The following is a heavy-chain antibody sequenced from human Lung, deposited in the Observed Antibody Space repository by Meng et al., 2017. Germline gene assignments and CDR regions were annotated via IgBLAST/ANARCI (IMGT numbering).Heavy chain of an antibody. CDR2: IYNSGST. J-gene: IGHJ2*01. CDR1: GGSISSSNYY. Sequence: QVQLQEAGQGLVKPSQTLSPTCTVSGGSISSSNYYWSWIRQPPGKGLEWSGHIYNSGSTYYNPSLKSRITISVDTSKNQFSLKLSSVTAADTAVYYCARGQKGYFDLWGRGTLVTVSS. V-gene: IGHV4-30-4*01. CDR3: ARGQKGYFDL.